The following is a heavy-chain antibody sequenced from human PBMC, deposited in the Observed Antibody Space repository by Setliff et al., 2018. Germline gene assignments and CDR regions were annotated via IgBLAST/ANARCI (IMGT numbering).Heavy chain of an antibody. Sequence: HPGGSLRLSCAASGFTFSSYGMHWVRQAPGKGLEWVAVIWYDGSNKYYADSVKGRFTISRDNSKNTLYLQMNSLRAEDTAVYYCAKVRIVGAYFDYWGQGTLVTVSS. CDR2: IWYDGSNK. D-gene: IGHD1-26*01. CDR1: GFTFSSYG. J-gene: IGHJ4*02. CDR3: AKVRIVGAYFDY. V-gene: IGHV3-33*06.